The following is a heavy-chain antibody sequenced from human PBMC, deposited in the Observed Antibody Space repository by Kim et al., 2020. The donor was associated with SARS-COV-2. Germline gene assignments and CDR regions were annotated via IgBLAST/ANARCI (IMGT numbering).Heavy chain of an antibody. J-gene: IGHJ4*02. CDR3: AKNLLLVTPFSAGGY. D-gene: IGHD2-21*02. V-gene: IGHV3-23*01. Sequence: GGSLRLSCAASGFTFSSYAMSWVRQAPGKGLEWVSAISGSGGSTYYGDSGKGRFTISRDNYKNTLYLQMNSLRAEDTAVYYCAKNLLLVTPFSAGGYWGQGTLVTVSS. CDR2: ISGSGGST. CDR1: GFTFSSYA.